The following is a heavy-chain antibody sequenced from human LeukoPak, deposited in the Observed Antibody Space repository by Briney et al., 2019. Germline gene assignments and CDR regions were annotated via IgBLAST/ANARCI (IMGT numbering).Heavy chain of an antibody. CDR3: ARDLAGATRYFDC. J-gene: IGHJ4*02. V-gene: IGHV1-2*02. D-gene: IGHD1-26*01. CDR1: GYTFIGYY. CDR2: INPNSGGT. Sequence: ASDTVSFKVSGYTFIGYYIHWVRQAPAQGREWMGWINPNSGGTNYVHKFQGRVTMTRDTSIRTAYMELSRLRSDDTALYYCARDLAGATRYFDCWGQGTLVTVSS.